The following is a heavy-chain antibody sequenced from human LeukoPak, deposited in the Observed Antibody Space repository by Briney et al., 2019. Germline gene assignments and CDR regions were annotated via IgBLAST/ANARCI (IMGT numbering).Heavy chain of an antibody. D-gene: IGHD1-14*01. CDR2: IGPTGSDR. Sequence: GGSLRLSCAASGFTFSTSGFNWVRQAPGKGLEWVASIGPTGSDRYHADSIKGRFTISRDNANNFLYLQMNSLRAEDTAVYYCATETNGRHYDYWGQGTLLTVSS. J-gene: IGHJ4*02. V-gene: IGHV3-21*06. CDR1: GFTFSTSG. CDR3: ATETNGRHYDY.